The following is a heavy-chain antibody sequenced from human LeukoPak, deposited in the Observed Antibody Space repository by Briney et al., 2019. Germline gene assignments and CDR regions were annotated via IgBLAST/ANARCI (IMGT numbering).Heavy chain of an antibody. Sequence: GGSLRLSCAASGFTFSSYSMNWVRQAPGKGLEWVPSISSSSSYIYYADSVKGRFTISRDNAKNSLYLQMNSLRAEDTAVYYCARALQYGGNSNYYYYYYMDVWGKGTTVTVSS. CDR3: ARALQYGGNSNYYYYYYMDV. J-gene: IGHJ6*03. D-gene: IGHD4-23*01. V-gene: IGHV3-21*01. CDR1: GFTFSSYS. CDR2: ISSSSSYI.